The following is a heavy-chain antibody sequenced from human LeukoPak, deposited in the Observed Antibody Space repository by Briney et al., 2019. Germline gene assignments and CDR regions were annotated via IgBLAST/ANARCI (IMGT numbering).Heavy chain of an antibody. CDR2: IGGSGETT. V-gene: IGHV3-23*01. J-gene: IGHJ4*02. Sequence: QPGGSLRLSCAASGFTFSSYAMSWVRQAPGKGLEWVSAIGGSGETTDYAGSVKGRFTISRDNSKNTLYLQMNSLRAEDTAVYYCAKGHRQQLVRGSYFDNWGQGTLVTVSP. D-gene: IGHD6-13*01. CDR3: AKGHRQQLVRGSYFDN. CDR1: GFTFSSYA.